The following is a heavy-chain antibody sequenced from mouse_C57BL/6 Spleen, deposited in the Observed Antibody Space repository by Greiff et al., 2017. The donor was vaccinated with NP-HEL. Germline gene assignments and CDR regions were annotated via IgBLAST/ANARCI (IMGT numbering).Heavy chain of an antibody. V-gene: IGHV1-52*01. D-gene: IGHD4-1*01. CDR1: GYTFTSYW. J-gene: IGHJ4*01. CDR2: IDPSDSET. Sequence: VQLQQPGAELVRPGSSVKLSCKASGYTFTSYWMHWVKQRPIQGLEWIGNIDPSDSETHYNQKFKDKATLTVDKSSSTAYMQLSSLTSEDSAVYYCARGGLGPDYYAMDYWGQGTSVTVSS. CDR3: ARGGLGPDYYAMDY.